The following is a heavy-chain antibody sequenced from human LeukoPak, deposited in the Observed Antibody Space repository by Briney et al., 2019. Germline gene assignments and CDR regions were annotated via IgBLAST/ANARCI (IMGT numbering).Heavy chain of an antibody. Sequence: GGSLRLSCAASGFTFSSYGMHWVRQAPGKGLEWVAFIRYDGSNKYYADSVKGRFTISRDNSKNTQYLQMNSLRAEDTAVYYCAKVLASGYDSRWAFDIWGQGTMVTVSS. CDR3: AKVLASGYDSRWAFDI. CDR1: GFTFSSYG. V-gene: IGHV3-30*02. D-gene: IGHD5-12*01. J-gene: IGHJ3*02. CDR2: IRYDGSNK.